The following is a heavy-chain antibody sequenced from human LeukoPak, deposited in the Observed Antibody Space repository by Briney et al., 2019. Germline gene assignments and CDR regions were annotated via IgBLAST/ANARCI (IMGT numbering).Heavy chain of an antibody. CDR1: GGSFSGNY. Sequence: PSETLSLTCVVYGGSFSGNYWSWIRQPPGKGLEWIGEINNSGSTNYNPSLKSRVTISVDTSKNQFSLKVSSVTAADTAVYYCARGYNRGRYYNYWGQGTLVTVSS. J-gene: IGHJ4*02. CDR3: ARGYNRGRYYNY. CDR2: INNSGST. V-gene: IGHV4-34*01. D-gene: IGHD1-26*01.